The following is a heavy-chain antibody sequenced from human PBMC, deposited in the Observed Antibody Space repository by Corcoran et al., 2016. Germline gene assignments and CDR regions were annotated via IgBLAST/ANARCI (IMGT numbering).Heavy chain of an antibody. V-gene: IGHV3-33*01. CDR2: IWYAGSNK. J-gene: IGHJ6*02. CDR3: ARDLSEQLVDYYYYGMDV. Sequence: QVQLVESGGGVVQPGRSLRLSCAASGFTFSSYGMHWVRQAPGKGLAWVAVIWYAGSNKYYADSVKGRFTISRNNSKNTLYLQMNSLRAEDTAVDYWARDLSEQLVDYYYYGMDVWGQGTTVTVSS. CDR1: GFTFSSYG. D-gene: IGHD6-6*01.